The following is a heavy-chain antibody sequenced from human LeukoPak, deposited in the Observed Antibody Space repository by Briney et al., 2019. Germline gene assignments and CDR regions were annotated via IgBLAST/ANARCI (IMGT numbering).Heavy chain of an antibody. CDR1: GFTFSSYG. CDR2: ISYDGSNK. J-gene: IGHJ4*02. D-gene: IGHD5-12*01. V-gene: IGHV3-30*03. CDR3: ARARPSMWIDY. Sequence: GGSLRLSCAASGFTFSSYGMHWVRQAPGKGLEWVAVISYDGSNKYYADSVKGRFTISRDSSKNTLYLQMNSLRPEDTAVYYCARARPSMWIDYWGQGTLVTVSS.